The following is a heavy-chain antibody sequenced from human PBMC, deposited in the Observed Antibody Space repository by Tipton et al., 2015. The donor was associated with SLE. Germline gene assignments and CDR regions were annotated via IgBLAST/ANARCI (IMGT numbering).Heavy chain of an antibody. CDR3: SRDGEVVTTGNWFDP. CDR2: IRSKAYGGTT. V-gene: IGHV3-49*05. J-gene: IGHJ5*02. CDR1: GFTFGDYG. Sequence: VQLVQSGGGLVKPGGSLRLSCTASGFTFGDYGMSWFRQAPGKGLEWVGFIRSKAYGGTTEYAASVKGRFTISRDDSKSIAYLQMNSLKTEDTAVCYCSRDGEVVTTGNWFDPWGQGTLVTVSS. D-gene: IGHD3-22*01.